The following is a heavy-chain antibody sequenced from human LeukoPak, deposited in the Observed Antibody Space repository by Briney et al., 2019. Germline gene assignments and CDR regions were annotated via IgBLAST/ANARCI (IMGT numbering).Heavy chain of an antibody. J-gene: IGHJ4*02. CDR2: INPSGGST. CDR3: ARGAIFGVVSNPTDY. V-gene: IGHV1-46*01. D-gene: IGHD3-3*01. Sequence: GASVKVSCKASGYTFTGYYMHWVRQAPGQGLEWMGIINPSGGSTSYAQKFQGRVTMTRDTSTSTVYMELSSLRSEDTAVYYCARGAIFGVVSNPTDYWGQGTLVTVSS. CDR1: GYTFTGYY.